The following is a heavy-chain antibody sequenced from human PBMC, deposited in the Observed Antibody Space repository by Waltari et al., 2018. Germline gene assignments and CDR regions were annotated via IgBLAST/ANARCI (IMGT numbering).Heavy chain of an antibody. V-gene: IGHV1-69*05. CDR2: IIPIFGTA. J-gene: IGHJ3*02. CDR1: GGTFSSYA. CDR3: ARGGVVVAATTRHAFDI. D-gene: IGHD2-15*01. Sequence: QVQLVQSGAEVKKPGSSVKVSCKASGGTFSSYAISWVRQAPGQGLEWMGGIIPIFGTANYAQKFQGRVTITTDESTSTAYMELSSLRSEDTAVYYGARGGVVVAATTRHAFDIWGQGTMVTVSS.